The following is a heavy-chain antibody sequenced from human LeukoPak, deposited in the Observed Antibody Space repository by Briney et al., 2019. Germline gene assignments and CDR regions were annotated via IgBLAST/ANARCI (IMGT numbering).Heavy chain of an antibody. D-gene: IGHD1-26*01. V-gene: IGHV1-18*01. Sequence: ASVKVSCKASGYTFTSYGISWVRQAPGQGLEWMGWIGAYNGNTNYAQKLQGRVTMTTDTSTSTAYMELRSLRSDDTAVYYCARGEERANYYYYYGMDVWGQGTTVTVSS. CDR3: ARGEERANYYYYYGMDV. CDR1: GYTFTSYG. CDR2: IGAYNGNT. J-gene: IGHJ6*02.